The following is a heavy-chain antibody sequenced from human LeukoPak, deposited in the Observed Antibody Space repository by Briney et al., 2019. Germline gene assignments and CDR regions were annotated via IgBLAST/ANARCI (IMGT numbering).Heavy chain of an antibody. CDR1: GGSISSYY. D-gene: IGHD3-3*02. V-gene: IGHV3-74*01. J-gene: IGHJ4*02. CDR2: INSDGSST. CDR3: AALADY. Sequence: PSETLSLTCTVSGGSISSYYWSWVRQAPGKGLVWVSRINSDGSSTSYADTVEGRFTISRDNAKNTLYLQMNSLRAEDTAVYYCAALADYWGQGTLVTVSS.